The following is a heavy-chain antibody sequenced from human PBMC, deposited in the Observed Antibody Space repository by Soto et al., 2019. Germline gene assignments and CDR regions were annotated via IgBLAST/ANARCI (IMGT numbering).Heavy chain of an antibody. CDR1: GYTFTSYG. Sequence: ASVKVSCKASGYTFTSYGISWVRQAPGQGLEWMGWISAYNGNTNYAQKLQGRVTMTTDTSTSTAYMELRSLRSDDTAVYYCASAEVDILTGYYPNHHYGMDVWGQGTTVTVSS. D-gene: IGHD3-9*01. CDR3: ASAEVDILTGYYPNHHYGMDV. CDR2: ISAYNGNT. V-gene: IGHV1-18*01. J-gene: IGHJ6*02.